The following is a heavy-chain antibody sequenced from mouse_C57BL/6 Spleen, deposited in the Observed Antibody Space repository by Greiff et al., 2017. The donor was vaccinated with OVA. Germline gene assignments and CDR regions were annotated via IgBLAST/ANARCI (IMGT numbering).Heavy chain of an antibody. CDR2: INYDGSST. J-gene: IGHJ3*01. CDR1: GFTFSDYY. V-gene: IGHV5-16*01. D-gene: IGHD2-1*01. Sequence: EVKLVESEGGLVQPGSSMKLSCTASGFTFSDYYMAWVRQVPEKGLEWVANINYDGSSTYYLDSLKSRFIISRDNAKNILYLQMSSLKSEDTATYYCARAGKGALAYWGQGTLVTVSA. CDR3: ARAGKGALAY.